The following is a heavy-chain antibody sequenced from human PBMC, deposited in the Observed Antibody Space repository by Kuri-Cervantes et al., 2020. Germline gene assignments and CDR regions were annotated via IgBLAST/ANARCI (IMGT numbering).Heavy chain of an antibody. CDR3: ARPIGSGSAFHY. D-gene: IGHD3-10*01. J-gene: IGHJ4*02. V-gene: IGHV1-8*02. Sequence: ASVKVSCKASGGTFSSYAISRVRQATGQGLEWMGWMNPNSGNTGYAQKFQGRVTMTRNTSISTAYMELSSLRSEDTAVYYCARPIGSGSAFHYWGQGTLVTVSS. CDR1: GGTFSSYA. CDR2: MNPNSGNT.